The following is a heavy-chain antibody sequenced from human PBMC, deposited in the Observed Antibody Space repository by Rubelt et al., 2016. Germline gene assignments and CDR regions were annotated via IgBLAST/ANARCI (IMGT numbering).Heavy chain of an antibody. CDR2: IYQGDSDT. CDR1: GYRFTSYW. CDR3: ARGSCGSAGCYTPSNDFDP. Sequence: EVQLVQSGAEVKKPGESLKISCQGSGYRFTSYWIGWVRQMPGKGLEWMGIIYQGDSDTKYSPSFPGQVTISADKSISTAYLQWRSLNTSDTAIYFCARGSCGSAGCYTPSNDFDPWGQGTLVTVSS. J-gene: IGHJ5*02. V-gene: IGHV5-51*01. D-gene: IGHD2-2*02.